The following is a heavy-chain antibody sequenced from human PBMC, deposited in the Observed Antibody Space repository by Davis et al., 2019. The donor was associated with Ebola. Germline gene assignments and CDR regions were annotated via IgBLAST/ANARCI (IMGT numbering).Heavy chain of an antibody. V-gene: IGHV1-2*02. J-gene: IGHJ4*02. D-gene: IGHD5-12*01. Sequence: ASVKVSFKASGYTFTRYGISWVRQAPGQGLEWMGWINPNSGGTNYAQKFQGRVNMTRDTSISTAYMELRSLRSDDTAVYYCAREYSGYNYFDYWGQGTLVTVSS. CDR3: AREYSGYNYFDY. CDR1: GYTFTRYG. CDR2: INPNSGGT.